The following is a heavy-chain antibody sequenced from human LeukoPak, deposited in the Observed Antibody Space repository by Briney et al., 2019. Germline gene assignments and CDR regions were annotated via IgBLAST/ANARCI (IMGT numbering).Heavy chain of an antibody. CDR1: GGSFSGYY. V-gene: IGHV4-34*01. CDR2: INHSGST. CDR3: ASRLKTTGYRYDY. Sequence: SETLSLTCAVYGGSFSGYYWSWIRQPPGKGLEWIGEINHSGSTSYNPSLKSRVTISVDTSKNQFSLKLSSVTAADTAVYYCASRLKTTGYRYDYWGQGTLVTVSS. D-gene: IGHD4-17*01. J-gene: IGHJ4*02.